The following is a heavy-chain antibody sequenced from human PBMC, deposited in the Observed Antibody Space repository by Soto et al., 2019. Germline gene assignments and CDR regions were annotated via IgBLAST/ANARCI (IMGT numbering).Heavy chain of an antibody. Sequence: EVQLVESGGGLVQPGRSLRLSCAASGLTFDDYAMHWVRQAPGKGLEWVSGISWNSGTRGYADSVKGRFTISRDNAKNSLYLQMNSLRAEDTALYYCAKDISLVLSYYFDYWGQGTLVTVSS. CDR1: GLTFDDYA. CDR2: ISWNSGTR. CDR3: AKDISLVLSYYFDY. D-gene: IGHD2-8*02. J-gene: IGHJ4*02. V-gene: IGHV3-9*01.